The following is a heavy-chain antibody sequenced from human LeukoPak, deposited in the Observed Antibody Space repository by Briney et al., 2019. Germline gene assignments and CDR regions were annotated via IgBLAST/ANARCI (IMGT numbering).Heavy chain of an antibody. CDR3: VKGHWSSSSCFPNDHYYMDV. V-gene: IGHV3-9*01. Sequence: GRSLRLSCAGSGFIFYEYGMRWVRQAPGQGLEWVSGISWNSGFTDYAESVKGRFTISRDNAKNLLYLQMNSLRAADTALYYCVKGHWSSSSCFPNDHYYMDVWGTGTPVTVSS. D-gene: IGHD2-15*01. CDR2: ISWNSGFT. J-gene: IGHJ6*03. CDR1: GFIFYEYG.